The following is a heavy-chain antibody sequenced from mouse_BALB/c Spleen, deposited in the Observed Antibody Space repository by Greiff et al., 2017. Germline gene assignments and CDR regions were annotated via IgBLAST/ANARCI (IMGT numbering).Heavy chain of an antibody. CDR2: IWRGGST. D-gene: IGHD1-1*01. V-gene: IGHV2-5-1*01. CDR3: AKEAYYYGSYFDY. CDR1: GFSLTSYG. J-gene: IGHJ2*01. Sequence: VQLVESGPRLVQPSQSLSITCTASGFSLTSYGVHWVRQSPGKGLEWLGVIWRGGSTNYNAAFMSRLSITKDNSKSQVFFKMNSLQADDTAIYYCAKEAYYYGSYFDYWGQGTTLTVSS.